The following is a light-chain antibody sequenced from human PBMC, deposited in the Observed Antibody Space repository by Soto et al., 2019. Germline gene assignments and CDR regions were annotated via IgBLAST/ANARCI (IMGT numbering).Light chain of an antibody. CDR3: QRYQNLHPLFP. V-gene: IGKV3-15*01. Sequence: EIVVTHAPATLSVSPGERATLSCRSSQRISSNLAWYQQKPGQAPRVLIYGASTRATGIPARFSGSGSGTEFALTISSLQSADFAVYYCQRYQNLHPLFPLGPGTKVAIK. CDR2: GAS. J-gene: IGKJ3*01. CDR1: QRISSN.